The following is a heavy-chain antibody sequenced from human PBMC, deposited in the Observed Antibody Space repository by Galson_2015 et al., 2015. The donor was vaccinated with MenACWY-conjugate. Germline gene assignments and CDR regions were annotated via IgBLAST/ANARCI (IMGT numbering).Heavy chain of an antibody. V-gene: IGHV5-51*01. J-gene: IGHJ6*02. D-gene: IGHD1-26*01. Sequence: QSGASVTKPGESLTISCTASGSNFITYWIGWVRQVPGKGLEWVGLISPIDSKTRYSPAFEGRVTISADNSITTAYLQWNSLQASDTAMYYCARHPPGGRGMDVWGQGTTVTVSS. CDR3: ARHPPGGRGMDV. CDR2: ISPIDSKT. CDR1: GSNFITYW.